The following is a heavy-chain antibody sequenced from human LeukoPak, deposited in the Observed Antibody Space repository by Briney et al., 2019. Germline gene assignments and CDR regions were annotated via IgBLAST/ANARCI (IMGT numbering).Heavy chain of an antibody. CDR3: ARGDEDL. V-gene: IGHV4-31*03. Sequence: SETLSLTCNVSGGSISSGGSRWSWIRQHPGKGLEWIGYIYYSGSTYYNPSLESRLTMSVDTSKNQFSLHLTSVTAADTAVYYCARGDEDLWGQGTLVTVSS. CDR1: GGSISSGGSR. J-gene: IGHJ5*02. CDR2: IYYSGST.